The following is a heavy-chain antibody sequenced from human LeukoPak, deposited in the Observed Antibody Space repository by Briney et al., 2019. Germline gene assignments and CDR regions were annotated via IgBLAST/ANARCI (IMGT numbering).Heavy chain of an antibody. CDR3: ANLGRLEGPNYFDY. J-gene: IGHJ4*02. D-gene: IGHD7-27*01. CDR2: ISGSGGST. CDR1: GFTFGSYA. V-gene: IGHV3-23*01. Sequence: GGSLRLSCAASGFTFGSYAMSWVRQAPGKGLEWVSAISGSGGSTYYADSVKGRFTISRDNSKNTLYLQMNSLRAEDTAVYYCANLGRLEGPNYFDYWGQGTLVTVSS.